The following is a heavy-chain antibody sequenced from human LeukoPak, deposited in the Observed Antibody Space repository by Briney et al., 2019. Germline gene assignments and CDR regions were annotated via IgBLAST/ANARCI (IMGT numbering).Heavy chain of an antibody. D-gene: IGHD3-3*01. Sequence: GGSLRLSCAASGFTFNNAWMTWVRQAPGKGLEWVGRIKSKTDGGTTEYVAPVKGRFTISRDDSKNTLYLQVNSLKTGDTAVYYCSTDSPIFHWGQGTLVTVSS. CDR3: STDSPIFH. CDR1: GFTFNNAW. CDR2: IKSKTDGGTT. J-gene: IGHJ4*02. V-gene: IGHV3-15*01.